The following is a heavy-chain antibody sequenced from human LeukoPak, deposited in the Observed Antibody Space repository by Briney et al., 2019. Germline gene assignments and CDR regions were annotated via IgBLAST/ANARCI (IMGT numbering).Heavy chain of an antibody. V-gene: IGHV3-9*01. CDR2: ISWNSGSI. CDR1: GFTFDDYA. Sequence: GKSLRLSCAASGFTFDDYAMHWVRQAPGKGLEWVSGISWNSGSIGYADSVKGRFTISRDNAKNTLYLQMNSLRAEDTAVYYCARARGVAAALGAWGQGTLVTVSS. J-gene: IGHJ5*02. CDR3: ARARGVAAALGA. D-gene: IGHD6-13*01.